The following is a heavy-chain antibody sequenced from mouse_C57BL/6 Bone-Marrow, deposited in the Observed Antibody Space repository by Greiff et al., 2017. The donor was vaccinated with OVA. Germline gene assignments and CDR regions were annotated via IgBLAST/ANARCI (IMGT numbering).Heavy chain of an antibody. Sequence: LQESGAELVRPGTSVKVSCKASGYAFTNYLIEWVKQRPGQGLEWIGVINPGSGGTNYNEKFKGKATLTADKSSSTAYMQLSSLTSEDSAVYFCARRVYYGSRYWYFDVWGTGTTVTVSS. CDR1: GYAFTNYL. CDR2: INPGSGGT. J-gene: IGHJ1*03. D-gene: IGHD1-1*01. V-gene: IGHV1-54*01. CDR3: ARRVYYGSRYWYFDV.